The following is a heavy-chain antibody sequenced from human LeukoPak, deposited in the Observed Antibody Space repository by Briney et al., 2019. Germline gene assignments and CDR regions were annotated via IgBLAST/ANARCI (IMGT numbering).Heavy chain of an antibody. D-gene: IGHD2-2*01. J-gene: IGHJ1*01. CDR1: GGSISSGSYY. V-gene: IGHV4-61*02. Sequence: SETLSLTCTVSGGSISSGSYYWSWIRQPAGKGLEWIGRIYTSGSTNYNPSLKSRVTISVDTSKNQFSLKLSSVTAADTAVYYCASSLWVPAAISSGYFQLWGQGTLVTVSS. CDR3: ASSLWVPAAISSGYFQL. CDR2: IYTSGST.